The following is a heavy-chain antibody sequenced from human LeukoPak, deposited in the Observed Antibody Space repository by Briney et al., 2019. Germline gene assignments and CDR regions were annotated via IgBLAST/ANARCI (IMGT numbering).Heavy chain of an antibody. D-gene: IGHD1-20*01. V-gene: IGHV1-69*13. J-gene: IGHJ3*02. Sequence: ASVKVSCKASGGTFSGYAISWVRQAPGQGLEWMGGIIPIFGTANYAQKFQGRVTITADESTSTAYMELSSLRSEDTAVYYCASPPLTGDAFDIWGQGTMVTVSS. CDR2: IIPIFGTA. CDR3: ASPPLTGDAFDI. CDR1: GGTFSGYA.